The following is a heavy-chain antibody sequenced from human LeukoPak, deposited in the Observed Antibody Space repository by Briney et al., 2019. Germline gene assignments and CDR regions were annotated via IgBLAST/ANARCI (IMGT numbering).Heavy chain of an antibody. V-gene: IGHV3-64D*06. CDR1: GFTFSSYA. CDR2: ISSNGGST. D-gene: IGHD6-19*01. Sequence: GGSLRLSCSASGFTFSSYAMHWVRQAPGKGLEYVSAISSNGGSTYYADSVRGRFTISRDNSKNTLYLQMSSLRAEDTAVYYCVKGSRIAVAGTEFDYWGQGTLVTVSS. J-gene: IGHJ4*02. CDR3: VKGSRIAVAGTEFDY.